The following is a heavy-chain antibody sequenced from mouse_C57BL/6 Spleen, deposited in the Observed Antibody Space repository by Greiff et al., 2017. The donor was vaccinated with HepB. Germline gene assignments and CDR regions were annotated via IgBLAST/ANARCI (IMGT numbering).Heavy chain of an antibody. CDR2: ISNGGGST. CDR3: ARTGTAQATSPWFAY. D-gene: IGHD3-2*02. J-gene: IGHJ3*01. CDR1: GFTFSDYY. V-gene: IGHV5-12*01. Sequence: EVMLVESGGGLVQPGGSLKLSCAASGFTFSDYYMYWVRQTPEKRLEWVAYISNGGGSTYYPDTVKGRFTISRDNAKNTLYLQMSRLKSEDTAMYYCARTGTAQATSPWFAYWGQGTLVTVSA.